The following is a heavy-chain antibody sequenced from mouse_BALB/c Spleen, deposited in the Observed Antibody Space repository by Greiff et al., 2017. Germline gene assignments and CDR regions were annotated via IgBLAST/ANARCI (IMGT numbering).Heavy chain of an antibody. CDR3: ARSGYYAMDY. CDR2: IYWDDDK. J-gene: IGHJ4*01. Sequence: QVQLKVSGPGILQPSQTLSLTCSFSGFSLSTSGMGVSWIRQPSGKGLEWLAHIYWDDDKRYNPSLKSRLTISKDTSSNQVFLKITSVDTADTATYYCARSGYYAMDYWGQGTSVTVSS. CDR1: GFSLSTSGMG. V-gene: IGHV8-12*01.